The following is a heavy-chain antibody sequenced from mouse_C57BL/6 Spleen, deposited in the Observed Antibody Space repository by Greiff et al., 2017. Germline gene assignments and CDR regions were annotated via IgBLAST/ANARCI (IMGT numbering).Heavy chain of an antibody. Sequence: EVKVVESGGGLVKPGGSLKLSCAASGFTFSDYGMHWVRQAPEKGLEWVAYISSGSSTIYYADTVKGRFTISRDNAKNTLFLQMTSLRSEDTAMYYCARGGRAMDYWGQGTSVTVSS. CDR1: GFTFSDYG. J-gene: IGHJ4*01. CDR3: ARGGRAMDY. CDR2: ISSGSSTI. D-gene: IGHD1-1*02. V-gene: IGHV5-17*01.